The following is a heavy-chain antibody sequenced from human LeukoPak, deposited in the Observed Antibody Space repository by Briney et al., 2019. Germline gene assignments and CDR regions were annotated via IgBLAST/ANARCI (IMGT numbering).Heavy chain of an antibody. CDR2: IKQDGSGK. CDR3: AREEVPVDTAMVTYWYFDL. Sequence: PGGSLRLSCAASGFTFSSYWMSWVRQAPGKGLGWVANIKQDGSGKYYVDSVKGRFTISRDNAKNSLYLQMNSLRAEDTAVYYCAREEVPVDTAMVTYWYFDLWGRGTLVTVSS. J-gene: IGHJ2*01. CDR1: GFTFSSYW. D-gene: IGHD5-18*01. V-gene: IGHV3-7*01.